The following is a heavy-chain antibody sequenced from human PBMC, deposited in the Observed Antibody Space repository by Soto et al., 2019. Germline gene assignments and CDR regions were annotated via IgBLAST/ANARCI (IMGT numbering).Heavy chain of an antibody. CDR2: IDPSDSYT. V-gene: IGHV5-10-1*01. CDR1: GYSFTSYW. J-gene: IGHJ6*02. D-gene: IGHD6-6*01. CDR3: ARLREYSSASAYYYGMDV. Sequence: GDSLKISCKGSGYSFTSYWISWVRQMPGKGLEWMGRIDPSDSYTNYSPSFQGHVTISADKSISTAYLQWSSLKASDTAMYYCARLREYSSASAYYYGMDVWGQGTTVTVSS.